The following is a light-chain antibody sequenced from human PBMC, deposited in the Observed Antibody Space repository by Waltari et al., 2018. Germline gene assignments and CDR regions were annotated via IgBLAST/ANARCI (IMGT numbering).Light chain of an antibody. Sequence: DIQMTQSPSSVSASVGDRVTITCRATQDINKWLAWYQQRPGKAPTLLIYGTSTLQSGVPSRFSGTGSATSFTLTISSLQPEDSATYFCQQGDSFPPTFGQGTKEEIK. CDR2: GTS. V-gene: IGKV1-12*01. CDR3: QQGDSFPPT. CDR1: QDINKW. J-gene: IGKJ1*01.